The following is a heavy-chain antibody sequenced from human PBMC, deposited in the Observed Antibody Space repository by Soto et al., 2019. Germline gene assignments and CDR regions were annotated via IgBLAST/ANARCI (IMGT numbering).Heavy chain of an antibody. Sequence: ASVKVSCKASGYTFTSYYMHWVRQAPGQGLEWMGIINPSGGSTSYAQKFQGRVTMTRDTSTSTVYMELSSLRSEDTAVYYCARAPFYDSSGYQSPYGRDVWGQGTTVTVSS. CDR3: ARAPFYDSSGYQSPYGRDV. CDR2: INPSGGST. V-gene: IGHV1-46*01. CDR1: GYTFTSYY. J-gene: IGHJ6*02. D-gene: IGHD3-22*01.